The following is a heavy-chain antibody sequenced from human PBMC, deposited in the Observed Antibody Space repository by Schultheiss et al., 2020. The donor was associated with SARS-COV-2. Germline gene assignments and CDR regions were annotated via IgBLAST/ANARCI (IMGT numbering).Heavy chain of an antibody. CDR3: ARDAQGSSGWYEFDAFDI. V-gene: IGHV4-59*01. CDR1: GGSFSGYY. CDR2: IYYSGST. Sequence: SETLSLTCAVYGGSFSGYYWSWIRQPPGKGLEWIGYIYYSGSTNYNPSLKSRVTTSVDTSKNQFSLKLSSVTAADTAVYYCARDAQGSSGWYEFDAFDIWGQGTMVTVSS. J-gene: IGHJ3*02. D-gene: IGHD6-19*01.